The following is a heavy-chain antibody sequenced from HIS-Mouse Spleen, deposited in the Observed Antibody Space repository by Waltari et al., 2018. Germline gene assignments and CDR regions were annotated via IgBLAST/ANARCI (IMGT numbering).Heavy chain of an antibody. J-gene: IGHJ5*02. Sequence: QLQLQESGPGLVKPSETLSLTCTVSGGSISSSSYYWGWIRQPPGKGLEWIGSNYYSGSTYYTPALKSRVTISVDTARDQFSMELGSVTAEDTAVYYCARDVRSCTNGVCYNWFDPWGQGTLVTVSS. V-gene: IGHV4-39*07. CDR1: GGSISSSSYY. CDR2: NYYSGST. D-gene: IGHD2-8*01. CDR3: ARDVRSCTNGVCYNWFDP.